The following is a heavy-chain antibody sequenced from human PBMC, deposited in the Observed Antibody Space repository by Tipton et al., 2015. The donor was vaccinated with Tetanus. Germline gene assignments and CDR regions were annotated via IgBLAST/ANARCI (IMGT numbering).Heavy chain of an antibody. V-gene: IGHV5-51*01. Sequence: QSGAEVKKPGESLNISCKASGYNFATFWIGWVRQKPGKGLEWMGIIFPGASSVRYSPTFEGQVTIAADRSTTTAYLQWDRLKVSDTAIYYCARHGWATSHSWFDPWGRGTLVTVSS. J-gene: IGHJ5*02. CDR2: IFPGASSV. D-gene: IGHD3-10*01. CDR1: GYNFATFW. CDR3: ARHGWATSHSWFDP.